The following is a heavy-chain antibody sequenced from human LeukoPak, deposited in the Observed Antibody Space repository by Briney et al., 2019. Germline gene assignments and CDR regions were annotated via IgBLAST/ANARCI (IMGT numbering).Heavy chain of an antibody. CDR3: ARRNGWPSYWFDP. Sequence: SQTLSLTCTVSGGSISSGSYYWSWIRQPAGKGLEWIGRIYTSGSTNYNPSLKSRVTISVDTSKNQFSLKLSSVTAADTAVYYCARRNGWPSYWFDPWGRGTLVTVSS. V-gene: IGHV4-61*02. D-gene: IGHD3-3*01. CDR1: GGSISSGSYY. CDR2: IYTSGST. J-gene: IGHJ5*02.